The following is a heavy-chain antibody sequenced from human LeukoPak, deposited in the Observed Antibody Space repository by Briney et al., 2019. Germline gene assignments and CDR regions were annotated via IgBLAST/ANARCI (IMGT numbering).Heavy chain of an antibody. Sequence: GRSLRLSCAASGITLSNSVIYWVRHAPDKGLEWVALISTDGNNTPYADSVKGRFTISKDNSKNTVYLQMNSLTTEDTAIYYCAREGHTSGRAGCFDYWGQGTLVTVSS. CDR2: ISTDGNNT. J-gene: IGHJ4*02. V-gene: IGHV3-30*04. D-gene: IGHD3-22*01. CDR3: AREGHTSGRAGCFDY. CDR1: GITLSNSV.